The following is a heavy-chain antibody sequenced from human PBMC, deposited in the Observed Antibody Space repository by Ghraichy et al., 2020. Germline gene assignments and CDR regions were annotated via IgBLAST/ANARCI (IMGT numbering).Heavy chain of an antibody. V-gene: IGHV4-31*03. CDR3: ARGYCTNGVCRKHAFDI. Sequence: SETLSLTCTVSGGSISSGGYYWSWIRQHPGKGLEWIGYIYYSGSTYYNPSLKSRVTISVDTSKNQFSLKLSSVTAADTAVYYCARGYCTNGVCRKHAFDIWGQGTMVTVSS. J-gene: IGHJ3*02. D-gene: IGHD2-8*01. CDR2: IYYSGST. CDR1: GGSISSGGYY.